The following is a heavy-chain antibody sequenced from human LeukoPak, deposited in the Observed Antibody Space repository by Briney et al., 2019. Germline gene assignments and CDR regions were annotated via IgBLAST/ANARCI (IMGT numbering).Heavy chain of an antibody. V-gene: IGHV3-33*01. CDR1: GFTFSNYG. Sequence: GGSLRLSCAASGFTFSNYGMHWVRQAPGKGLEWVAVIWYDGSDKYYADPVKGRFTISRDNSKNTLYLQMNSLRAEDTAVYYCERDSEFDSSGYSPPLQYWGQGTLVTVSS. CDR3: ERDSEFDSSGYSPPLQY. D-gene: IGHD3-22*01. J-gene: IGHJ4*02. CDR2: IWYDGSDK.